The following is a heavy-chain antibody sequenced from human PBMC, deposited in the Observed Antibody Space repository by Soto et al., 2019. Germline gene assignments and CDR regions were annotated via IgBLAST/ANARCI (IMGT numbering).Heavy chain of an antibody. CDR3: ARALLRLGEFPNYYGMDV. J-gene: IGHJ6*02. V-gene: IGHV4-31*03. D-gene: IGHD3-16*01. CDR2: IYYSGST. Sequence: ASETLSLTCTVSGGSIGSGGYYWSWIRQHPGKGLEWIGYIYYSGSTYYNPSLKSRVTISVDTSKNQFSLKLSSVTAADTAVYYCARALLRLGEFPNYYGMDVWGQGTTVTVSS. CDR1: GGSIGSGGYY.